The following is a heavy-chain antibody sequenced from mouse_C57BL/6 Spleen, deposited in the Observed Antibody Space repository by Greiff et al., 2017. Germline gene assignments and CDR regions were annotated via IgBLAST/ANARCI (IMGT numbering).Heavy chain of an antibody. J-gene: IGHJ3*01. CDR1: GYTFTDYN. Sequence: VQLQQSGPELVKPGASVKMSCKASGYTFTDYNMHWVKQSHGKSLEWIGYINPNNGGTSYNQKFKGKATLTVNKSSSTAYMELRSLTSEDSAVYCCARYYGNSVWFAYWGQGTLVTVAA. D-gene: IGHD2-1*01. CDR3: ARYYGNSVWFAY. V-gene: IGHV1-22*01. CDR2: INPNNGGT.